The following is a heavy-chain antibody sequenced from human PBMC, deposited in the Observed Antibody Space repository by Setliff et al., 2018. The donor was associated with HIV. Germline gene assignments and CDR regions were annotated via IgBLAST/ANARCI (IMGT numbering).Heavy chain of an antibody. J-gene: IGHJ4*02. V-gene: IGHV4-39*07. CDR1: GGSINTGSYY. CDR2: IYYSGST. D-gene: IGHD6-6*01. CDR3: ARAPGDKSSSHFDY. Sequence: SETLSLTCTVSGGSINTGSYYWGWIRQPPGKGLESIGTIYYSGSTYYNPSLKSRVTISVDTSKNQFSLKLSSVTAADTAVYYCARAPGDKSSSHFDYWGQGTLVTVSS.